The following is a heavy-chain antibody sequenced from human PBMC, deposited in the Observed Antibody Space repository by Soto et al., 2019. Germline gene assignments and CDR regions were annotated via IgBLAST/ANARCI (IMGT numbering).Heavy chain of an antibody. D-gene: IGHD6-19*01. CDR2: ISYDGSNK. CDR3: AKVSIAVAGDY. J-gene: IGHJ4*02. Sequence: PGGSLRLSCAASGFTFSSYGMHWVRQAPGKGLEWVAVISYDGSNKYYADSVKGRFTISRDNSKNTLYLQMNSLRAEDTAVYYCAKVSIAVAGDYWGQGTLVTVSS. CDR1: GFTFSSYG. V-gene: IGHV3-30*18.